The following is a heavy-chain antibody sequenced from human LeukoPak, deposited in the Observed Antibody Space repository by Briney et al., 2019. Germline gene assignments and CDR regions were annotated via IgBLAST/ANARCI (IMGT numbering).Heavy chain of an antibody. CDR3: ARGGGSYYLPNS. CDR1: GGTFSGYA. CDR2: IIPIFGTA. Sequence: SVKVSCKASGGTFSGYAISWVRQAPGQGLEWMGGIIPIFGTANYAQKFQGRVTITADESTSTAYMELSSLRSEDTAVYYCARGGGSYYLPNSWGQGTLVTVSS. D-gene: IGHD1-26*01. J-gene: IGHJ5*02. V-gene: IGHV1-69*01.